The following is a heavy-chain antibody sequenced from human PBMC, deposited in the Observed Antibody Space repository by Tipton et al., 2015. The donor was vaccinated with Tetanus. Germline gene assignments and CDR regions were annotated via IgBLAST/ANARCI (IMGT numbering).Heavy chain of an antibody. Sequence: SLRLSCAASGFTFGSNPMTWVRQAPGRGLEWVSSISGSGGSTYYAGSVKGRFTISRDNSKNTLYLQMNSLRAEDTAVYYCAKEGLSAFDYWGQGTLVSVSS. CDR1: GFTFGSNP. V-gene: IGHV3-23*01. D-gene: IGHD6-13*01. J-gene: IGHJ4*02. CDR3: AKEGLSAFDY. CDR2: ISGSGGST.